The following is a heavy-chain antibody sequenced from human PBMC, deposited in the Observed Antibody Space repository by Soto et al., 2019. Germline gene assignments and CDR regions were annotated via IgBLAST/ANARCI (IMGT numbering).Heavy chain of an antibody. CDR1: GFTFSSYA. CDR3: AKSYTGAMTFDY. CDR2: ISGSGGST. D-gene: IGHD1-26*01. V-gene: IGHV3-23*01. Sequence: GGSLRLSCAASGFTFSSYAMSWVRQAPGKGLEWVSAISGSGGSTYYADSVKGRFTISGDNSKNTLYLQMNSLRAEDTAVYYCAKSYTGAMTFDYWGQGTLVTVSS. J-gene: IGHJ4*02.